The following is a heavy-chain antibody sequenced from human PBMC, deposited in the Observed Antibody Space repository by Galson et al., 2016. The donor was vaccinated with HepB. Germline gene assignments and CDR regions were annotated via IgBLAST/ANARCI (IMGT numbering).Heavy chain of an antibody. CDR2: ISAYNGDT. J-gene: IGHJ4*02. V-gene: IGHV1-18*01. CDR1: GYTFTTYG. D-gene: IGHD3-22*01. Sequence: SVKVSCKASGYTFTTYGISWVRQAPGQGLEWMGWISAYNGDTNYAQKLQGRVTMTTDTPTSTAYMELRSLRSDDTAVYYCAKLTENYYDSSGYFDYWGQGTLVTVSS. CDR3: AKLTENYYDSSGYFDY.